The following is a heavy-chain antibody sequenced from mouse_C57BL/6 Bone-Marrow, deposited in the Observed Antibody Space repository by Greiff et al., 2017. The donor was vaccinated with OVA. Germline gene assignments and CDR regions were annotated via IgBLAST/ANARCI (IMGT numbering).Heavy chain of an antibody. J-gene: IGHJ3*01. CDR1: GYTFTDYN. V-gene: IGHV1-22*01. D-gene: IGHD2-10*01. CDR3: ARDLLDAWYAY. Sequence: EVKLQESGPELVKPGASVKMSCKASGYTFTDYNMHWVKQSHGKSLEWIGYINPNNGGTSSNQKFKGKATLTVNKSSSTAYMELRSLTAEDSAVYYCARDLLDAWYAYWGQGTLVTVSA. CDR2: INPNNGGT.